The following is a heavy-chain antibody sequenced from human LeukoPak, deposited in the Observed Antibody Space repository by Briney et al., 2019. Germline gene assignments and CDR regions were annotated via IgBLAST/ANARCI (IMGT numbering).Heavy chain of an antibody. CDR1: GFSFSNYW. CDR3: AKGPNYFDS. V-gene: IGHV3-74*01. J-gene: IGHJ4*02. CDR2: MNSDGSAT. Sequence: GGSLRLSCAASGFSFSNYWMHWVRHAPGKGLVWVTRMNSDGSATYYADSVQGRFTISRDNAKNTLYLQMNSLRAEDTAMYFCAKGPNYFDSWGQGTLVTVSS.